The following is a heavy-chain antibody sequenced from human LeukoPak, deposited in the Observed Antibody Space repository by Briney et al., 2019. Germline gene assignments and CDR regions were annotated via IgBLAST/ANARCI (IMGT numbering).Heavy chain of an antibody. CDR1: GGSFSGYY. CDR3: ARVGWWGVRWFDP. Sequence: SETLSLTRAVYGGSFSGYYWSGMRQPPGKGREWIGEINHSGSTNYNPSLKSGRTITVEKSKNQSSQKQSCVIAADTAVDYCARVGWWGVRWFDPWGRGTLVTVSS. V-gene: IGHV4-34*01. D-gene: IGHD2-8*02. CDR2: INHSGST. J-gene: IGHJ5*02.